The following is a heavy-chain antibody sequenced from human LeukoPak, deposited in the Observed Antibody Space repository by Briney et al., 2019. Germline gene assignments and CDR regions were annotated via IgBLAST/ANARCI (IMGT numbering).Heavy chain of an antibody. CDR3: ARGKRDSSGYYYPFDY. V-gene: IGHV3-53*01. Sequence: GGSLRLSCAASGFTFSSYAMSWVRQAPGKGLEYVSVIYSGGTTYYAASVKGRFSISRDNSKNTVYLQMNNLRAEDTDVYYCARGKRDSSGYYYPFDYWGQGTLVTVSS. CDR2: IYSGGTT. CDR1: GFTFSSYA. D-gene: IGHD3-22*01. J-gene: IGHJ4*02.